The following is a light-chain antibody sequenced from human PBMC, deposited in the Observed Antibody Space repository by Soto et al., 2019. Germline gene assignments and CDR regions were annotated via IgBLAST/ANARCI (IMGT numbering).Light chain of an antibody. CDR3: QQYNSWPVT. Sequence: EIVMTQSPATLSVSPGERATLSCRASQSVSSNLAWYQQKPGQAPRLLIYGPSTRATGIPARFSGSGSGTEFTLTISSLQSEDFAVYYCQQYNSWPVTFGQGTKVEIK. CDR1: QSVSSN. CDR2: GPS. V-gene: IGKV3-15*01. J-gene: IGKJ1*01.